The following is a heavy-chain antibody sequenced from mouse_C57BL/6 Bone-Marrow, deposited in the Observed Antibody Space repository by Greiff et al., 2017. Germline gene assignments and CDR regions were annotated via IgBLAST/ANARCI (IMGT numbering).Heavy chain of an antibody. V-gene: IGHV1-85*01. Sequence: QVQLQQSGPELVKPGASVKLSCKASGYTFTSYDINWVKQRHGKGLEWIGWSYPRDGSTKYNEKFKGKATLTVDTSSSTAYIELHSLTSEDSAVYFCARVEFDGSSVDWYFDVWGTGTTVTVSS. J-gene: IGHJ1*03. D-gene: IGHD1-1*01. CDR2: SYPRDGST. CDR3: ARVEFDGSSVDWYFDV. CDR1: GYTFTSYD.